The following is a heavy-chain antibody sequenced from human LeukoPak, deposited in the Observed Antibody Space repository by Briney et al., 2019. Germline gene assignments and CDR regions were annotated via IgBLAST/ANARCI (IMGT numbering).Heavy chain of an antibody. J-gene: IGHJ4*02. CDR2: IYPGDSDT. V-gene: IGHV5-51*01. D-gene: IGHD5-12*01. CDR1: GYRFTTYW. Sequence: ASVKVSFKASGYRFTTYWIGWVRQMPGKGLEWMGIIYPGDSDTRYSPSFEGQVTISADKSITTAYLQWSSLKASDTAMYYCARQITDQSSGYDSIDYWGQGTLVTVSS. CDR3: ARQITDQSSGYDSIDY.